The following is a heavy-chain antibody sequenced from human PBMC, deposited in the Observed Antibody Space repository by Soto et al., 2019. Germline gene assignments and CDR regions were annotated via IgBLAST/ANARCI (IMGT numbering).Heavy chain of an antibody. Sequence: QITLKEPGPTLVRPAQTLTLTCDFSGFSLSTYDMGVAWIRQPPGKALEWLALIYWDDDKRYSPSLKDRLAISKDTSSNQVVLTITNMDPGDTATYFCAHAGDYDLLTFDHWGPGTLVTVSS. CDR2: IYWDDDK. D-gene: IGHD4-17*01. J-gene: IGHJ4*02. CDR3: AHAGDYDLLTFDH. CDR1: GFSLSTYDMG. V-gene: IGHV2-5*02.